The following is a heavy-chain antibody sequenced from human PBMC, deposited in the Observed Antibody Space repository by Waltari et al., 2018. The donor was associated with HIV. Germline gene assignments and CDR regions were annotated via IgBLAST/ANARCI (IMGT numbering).Heavy chain of an antibody. V-gene: IGHV3-7*01. CDR3: ARDRGSSSSAHLDV. Sequence: EVQLVESGGGLVQPGGSMRLPCAASGFTLSLHWMSWVRAVPGKGREWVANIKQNGSEKYYVDSVKGRFTISRDNAKNSLYLQMNSLRAEDTAVYYCARDRGSSSSAHLDVWGQGTTVTVSS. J-gene: IGHJ6*02. CDR1: GFTLSLHW. CDR2: IKQNGSEK. D-gene: IGHD6-6*01.